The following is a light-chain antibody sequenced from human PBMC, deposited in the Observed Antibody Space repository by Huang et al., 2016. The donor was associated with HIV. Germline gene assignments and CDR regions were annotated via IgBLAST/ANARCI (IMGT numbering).Light chain of an antibody. CDR2: GPS. J-gene: IGKJ1*01. CDR3: QQHDNWPWT. CDR1: QSVRIN. Sequence: EIVLTQSPATLSVSPGERATLSCRASQSVRINLAWYQQRLGQAPRLLIYGPSTRASGVPARFSGSGSGTDFTLTINSLQSEDFGVYYCQQHDNWPWTFGEGTKVENK. V-gene: IGKV3-15*01.